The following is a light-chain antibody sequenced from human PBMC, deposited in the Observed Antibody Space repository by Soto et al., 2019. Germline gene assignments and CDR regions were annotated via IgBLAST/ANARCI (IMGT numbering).Light chain of an antibody. CDR2: ANS. CDR3: QSFDSSLSAWV. CDR1: SSNIGAGYD. V-gene: IGLV1-40*01. J-gene: IGLJ3*02. Sequence: QSVLTQPPSVSGAPGQRVTISCTGSSSNIGAGYDVHWYQQLPGTAPKLLIYANSNRPSGVPDRFSGSKSGTSASLAITGLQSEEEADYYCQSFDSSLSAWVFGGGTKLTVL.